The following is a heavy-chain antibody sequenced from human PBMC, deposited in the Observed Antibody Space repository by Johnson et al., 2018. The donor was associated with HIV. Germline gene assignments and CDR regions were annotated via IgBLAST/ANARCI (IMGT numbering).Heavy chain of an antibody. J-gene: IGHJ3*02. V-gene: IGHV3-30*04. CDR2: ISYDGSNK. CDR3: STNPYQLPGPCYI. D-gene: IGHD2-2*01. CDR1: GFTFSSYA. Sequence: QVQLVESGGGLLQPGRSLRLSCAASGFTFSSYAMHWVRQAPGKGLEWVAVISYDGSNKYYADSVKGRFTISRDNSKNTLYLQMNSLRAEDTAVYYCSTNPYQLPGPCYIWGQGTMVTVSS.